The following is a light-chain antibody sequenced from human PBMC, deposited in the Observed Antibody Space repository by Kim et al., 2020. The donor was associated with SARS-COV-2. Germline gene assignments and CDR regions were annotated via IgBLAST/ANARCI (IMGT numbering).Light chain of an antibody. CDR2: DAY. CDR1: QGISNS. Sequence: ASVGDRVTITCRASQGISNSLAWFRQKPGKAPESLIYDAYRLLNGVPSKFRPYGSGTDFTLTIDSLQPEDFATYYCQQYNSYPWTFGQGTKVDIK. V-gene: IGKV1-16*02. J-gene: IGKJ1*01. CDR3: QQYNSYPWT.